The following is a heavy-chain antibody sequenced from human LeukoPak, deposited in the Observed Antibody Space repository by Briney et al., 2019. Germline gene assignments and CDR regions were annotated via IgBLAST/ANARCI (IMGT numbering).Heavy chain of an antibody. CDR1: GFTFSNAW. D-gene: IGHD3-3*01. Sequence: PGGSLRLSCAASGFTFSNAWMSWVRQAPGKGLEWVSAISGSGGSTYYADSVKGRFTISRDNSKNTLYLQMNSLRAEDTAVYYCARDFGTRFLEWFLDYWGQGTLVTVSS. V-gene: IGHV3-23*01. CDR2: ISGSGGST. J-gene: IGHJ4*02. CDR3: ARDFGTRFLEWFLDY.